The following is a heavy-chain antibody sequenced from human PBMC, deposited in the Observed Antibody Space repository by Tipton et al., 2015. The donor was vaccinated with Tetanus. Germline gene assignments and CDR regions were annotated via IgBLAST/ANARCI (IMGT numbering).Heavy chain of an antibody. CDR2: ISSSGSTI. V-gene: IGHV3-11*01. D-gene: IGHD3-10*01. Sequence: SLRLSCAASGFTFSDYYMSWIRQAPGKGLEWVSYISSSGSTIYYADSVKGRFTISRDNAKNSLYLQMNSLRAEDTAVYYCERPYGSGSDDAFDIWGQGTMVAVSS. CDR3: ERPYGSGSDDAFDI. CDR1: GFTFSDYY. J-gene: IGHJ3*02.